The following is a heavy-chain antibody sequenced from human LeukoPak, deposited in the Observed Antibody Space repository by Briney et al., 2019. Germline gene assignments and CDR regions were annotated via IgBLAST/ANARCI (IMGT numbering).Heavy chain of an antibody. CDR2: IYSGGST. CDR3: ARGYISTWSKNWFDP. CDR1: GFTVSSNY. Sequence: PGGSLRLSCAASGFTVSSNYMSWVRQAPGKGLEWVSVIYSGGSTYYADSVKGRFTISRDNSKNTLYLQMNSLRAEDTGVYFCARGYISTWSKNWFDPWGQGTLVTVSS. D-gene: IGHD6-13*01. J-gene: IGHJ5*02. V-gene: IGHV3-66*01.